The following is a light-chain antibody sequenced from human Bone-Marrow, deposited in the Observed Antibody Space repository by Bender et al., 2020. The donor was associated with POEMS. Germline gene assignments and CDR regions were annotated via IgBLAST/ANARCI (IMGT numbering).Light chain of an antibody. V-gene: IGLV1-44*01. CDR2: NNS. Sequence: QSVLTQPPSSSGTPGPRVPIPCSGSSSKFGSYPVNWYQQLPGAAPKLVIFNNSQRPSGVPDRFSGSNSGTSASLAISGLLSDDSADFYGATWDDSLNGWVFGGGTKLTVL. J-gene: IGLJ3*02. CDR3: ATWDDSLNGWV. CDR1: SSKFGSYP.